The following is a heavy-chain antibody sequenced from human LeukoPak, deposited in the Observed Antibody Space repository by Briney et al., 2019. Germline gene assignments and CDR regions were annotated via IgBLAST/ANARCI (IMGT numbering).Heavy chain of an antibody. D-gene: IGHD6-13*01. J-gene: IGHJ6*02. CDR1: GFTFDDYA. V-gene: IGHV3-9*01. CDR3: ARASLIAAAGTDYYYGMDV. Sequence: GGSLRLSCAASGFTFDDYAMHWVRHAPGKGLEWVSGISWNSGSIGYADSVKGRFTISRDNAKNSLYLQMNSLRAEDTALYHCARASLIAAAGTDYYYGMDVWGQGTTVTVSS. CDR2: ISWNSGSI.